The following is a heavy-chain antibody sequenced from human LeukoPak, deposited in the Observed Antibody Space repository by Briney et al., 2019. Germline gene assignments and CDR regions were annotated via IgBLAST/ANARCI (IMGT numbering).Heavy chain of an antibody. Sequence: PGRSLRLSCAASGFSFSTYGMHWVRQAPGKGLEWVAMIWYDASGQHYADSVKGRFTISRDTSKNTLYLQMNSLRAEDTAVYFCARDSLYDVNGYYHYFDYWGQGTLVTVSS. CDR3: ARDSLYDVNGYYHYFDY. CDR2: IWYDASGQ. CDR1: GFSFSTYG. J-gene: IGHJ4*02. D-gene: IGHD3-22*01. V-gene: IGHV3-33*01.